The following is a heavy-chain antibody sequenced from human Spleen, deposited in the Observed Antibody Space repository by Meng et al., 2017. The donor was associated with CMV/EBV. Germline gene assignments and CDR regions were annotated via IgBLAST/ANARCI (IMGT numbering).Heavy chain of an antibody. CDR3: ARALDHDYHDYYFDL. V-gene: IGHV3-30*02. Sequence: GGSLRLSCVASGFTFNTYGMNWVRQTPGKGLEWVAFIRYDGSNKYYADSVKGRFTISRDNSKNTLYLQMNSLRAEDTAIYYCARALDHDYHDYYFDLWGQGTLVTVSS. CDR1: GFTFNTYG. D-gene: IGHD4-17*01. CDR2: IRYDGSNK. J-gene: IGHJ4*02.